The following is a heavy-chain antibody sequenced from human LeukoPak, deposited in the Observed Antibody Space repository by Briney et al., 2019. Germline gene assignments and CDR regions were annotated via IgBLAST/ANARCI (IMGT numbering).Heavy chain of an antibody. J-gene: IGHJ4*02. D-gene: IGHD1-26*01. CDR3: ARDSYLVYSGSFIEQSYCFDF. V-gene: IGHV3-74*01. Sequence: GGSLRLSCAASGFSFSKYWMHWVRQTPGEGLVWVARIKEDGTYTSYADSVKGRFTISRDNARNTVFLQMNSLRAEDTAVYYCARDSYLVYSGSFIEQSYCFDFWGQGALVTVSS. CDR1: GFSFSKYW. CDR2: IKEDGTYT.